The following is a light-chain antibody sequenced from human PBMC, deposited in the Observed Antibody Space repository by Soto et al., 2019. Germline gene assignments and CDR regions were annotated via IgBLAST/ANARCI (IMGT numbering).Light chain of an antibody. CDR3: QPYRNWPPVT. CDR2: GAS. V-gene: IGKV3-15*01. CDR1: QGISSH. Sequence: TVVTNSPATLYVSPVERATLSLRPRQGISSHVAWYQKKPGKAHRLISYGASTRTTDIPDRFSGSGSGTDFTLTTISLQSEDSAVYYFQPYRNWPPVTVGGGTKVDIK. J-gene: IGKJ4*01.